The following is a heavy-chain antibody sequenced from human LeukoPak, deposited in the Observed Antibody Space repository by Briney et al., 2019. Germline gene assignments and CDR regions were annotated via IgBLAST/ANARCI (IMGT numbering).Heavy chain of an antibody. J-gene: IGHJ4*02. CDR3: ARARRGEQWLVIDY. D-gene: IGHD6-19*01. Sequence: ASVKVSCKASGYTFTSYAMRWVRQAPGQRLEWMGWINAGNGNTKYLQKFQGRVTITRDTSASTAYMELSSLRSEDTAVYYCARARRGEQWLVIDYWGQGTLVTVSS. V-gene: IGHV1-3*01. CDR1: GYTFTSYA. CDR2: INAGNGNT.